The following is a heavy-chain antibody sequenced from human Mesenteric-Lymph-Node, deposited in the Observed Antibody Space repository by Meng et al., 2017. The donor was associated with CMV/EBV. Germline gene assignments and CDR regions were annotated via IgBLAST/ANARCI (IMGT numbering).Heavy chain of an antibody. V-gene: IGHV3-15*01. CDR1: GFTFTNSW. CDR2: IRTMTYGGTT. Sequence: GESLKISCEASGFTFTNSWMNWVRQAPGKGLEWVGRIRTMTYGGTTEYAAPVKGRFTMSRDDSKNTLYLQMNSLKTEDTAVYYCATDDVDTTVVLNAFAFWGRGTMVTVSS. CDR3: ATDDVDTTVVLNAFAF. D-gene: IGHD5-18*01. J-gene: IGHJ3*01.